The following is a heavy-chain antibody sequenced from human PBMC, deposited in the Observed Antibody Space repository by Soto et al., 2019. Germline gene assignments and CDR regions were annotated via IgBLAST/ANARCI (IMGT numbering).Heavy chain of an antibody. CDR1: GYSFTSYW. D-gene: IGHD2-2*01. CDR2: IYPGDSDT. J-gene: IGHJ6*02. Sequence: GESLKISCKGSGYSFTSYWIGWVRQMPGKGLEWMGIIYPGDSDTRYSPSFQGQVTISADKSISTAYLQWSSLKASDTAMYYCARHLVVLVPAAREGIFGVVSPPYGMDVWGQGTTVTVSS. CDR3: ARHLVVLVPAAREGIFGVVSPPYGMDV. V-gene: IGHV5-51*01.